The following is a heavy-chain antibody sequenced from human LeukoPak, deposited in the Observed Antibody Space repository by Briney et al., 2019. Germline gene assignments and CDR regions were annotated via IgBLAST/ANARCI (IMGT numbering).Heavy chain of an antibody. CDR3: ARLTNRWFDP. J-gene: IGHJ5*02. CDR2: IYPGDSDT. V-gene: IGHV5-51*01. Sequence: GESLNISCKDSEDTFTTYWIAWVRQMPGKGLEWMGIIYPGDSDTRYSPSFQGQVTISADKSIGTAYLQWSSLKPSDTAIYYCARLTNRWFDPWGQGTLVTVSS. CDR1: EDTFTTYW.